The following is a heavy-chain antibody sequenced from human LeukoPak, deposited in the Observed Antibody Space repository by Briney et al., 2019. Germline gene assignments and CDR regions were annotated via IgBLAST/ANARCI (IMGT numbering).Heavy chain of an antibody. CDR1: GFTFRDAW. J-gene: IGHJ4*02. D-gene: IGHD3-10*01. Sequence: GGSLRLSCAASGFTFRDAWMSWVRQAPGKGLEWVGRIASQTDGGRTDYAAPVKGRFAISSDDSKSTLYLQMSSLETEDTAVYYCSTYASGSHVYWGQGILVTVSS. CDR3: STYASGSHVY. V-gene: IGHV3-15*04. CDR2: IASQTDGGRT.